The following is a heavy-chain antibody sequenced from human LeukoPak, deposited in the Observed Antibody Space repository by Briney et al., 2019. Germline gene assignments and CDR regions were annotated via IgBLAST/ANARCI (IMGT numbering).Heavy chain of an antibody. D-gene: IGHD5-18*01. J-gene: IGHJ5*02. Sequence: PGRSLRLSCAASGFTFGSYAMHWVRQAPGEGLEWVAFISYDGRNKYHADSVKGRFTISRDNSKNTLYLQMNSLRAEDTAVYYCARVASAQLWYNWFDPWGQGTQVTVSS. CDR1: GFTFGSYA. CDR3: ARVASAQLWYNWFDP. CDR2: ISYDGRNK. V-gene: IGHV3-30*04.